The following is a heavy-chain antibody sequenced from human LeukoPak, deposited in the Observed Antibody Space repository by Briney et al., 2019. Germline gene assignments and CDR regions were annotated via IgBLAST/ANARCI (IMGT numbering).Heavy chain of an antibody. V-gene: IGHV3-30*01. Sequence: GRSLRLSCAASGFTFSSYAMHWVRHAPGKGLEWVAVISYDGSNKYYADSVKGRFTISRDNSKNTLYLQMNSLRAEDTAVYYCARDQRVVLDYWGQGTLVTVSS. CDR2: ISYDGSNK. D-gene: IGHD2-2*01. J-gene: IGHJ4*02. CDR3: ARDQRVVLDY. CDR1: GFTFSSYA.